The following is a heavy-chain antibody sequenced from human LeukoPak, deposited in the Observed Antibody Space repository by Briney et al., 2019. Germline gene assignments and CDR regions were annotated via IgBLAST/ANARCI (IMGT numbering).Heavy chain of an antibody. D-gene: IGHD3-22*01. CDR1: GYTFTSYG. CDR3: ARVYYDSSGYYYGGGFDY. V-gene: IGHV1-18*01. CDR2: ISAYNGNT. Sequence: AAVKVSCKASGYTFTSYGISWVRQAPGQGLEWMGRISAYNGNTNYAQKLQGRVTMTTDTSTSTAYMELRSLRSDDTAVYYCARVYYDSSGYYYGGGFDYWGQGTLVTVSS. J-gene: IGHJ4*02.